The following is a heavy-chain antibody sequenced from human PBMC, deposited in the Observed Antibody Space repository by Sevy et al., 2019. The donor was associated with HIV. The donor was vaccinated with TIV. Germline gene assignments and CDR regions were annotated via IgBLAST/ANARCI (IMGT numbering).Heavy chain of an antibody. CDR1: EFAFSDYW. J-gene: IGHJ3*02. Sequence: GGSLRLSCAVSEFAFSDYWMHWVRQAPGKGLVWVSSINSEGNITNYADSVKDRFTISRDNANYSLYLQMNSLSAEDTAVYYCARDRDYYDSSGYNSDVFDIWGQWTMVTVS. D-gene: IGHD3-22*01. V-gene: IGHV3-74*01. CDR3: ARDRDYYDSSGYNSDVFDI. CDR2: INSEGNIT.